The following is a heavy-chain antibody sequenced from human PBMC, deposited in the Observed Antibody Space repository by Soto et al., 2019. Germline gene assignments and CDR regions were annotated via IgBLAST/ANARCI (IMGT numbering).Heavy chain of an antibody. CDR3: ARDSRYSSSSKLDFYGMDV. CDR2: IYYSGST. D-gene: IGHD6-6*01. CDR1: GGSVSSGSYY. J-gene: IGHJ6*02. V-gene: IGHV4-61*01. Sequence: QVQLQESGPGLVKPSETLSLTCTVSGGSVSSGSYYWSWIRQPPGKGLEWIGYIYYSGSTNYNPSLKRRVTISLDTSKNQFSLKLSSVTAADTAVYYCARDSRYSSSSKLDFYGMDVWGQGTTVTVSS.